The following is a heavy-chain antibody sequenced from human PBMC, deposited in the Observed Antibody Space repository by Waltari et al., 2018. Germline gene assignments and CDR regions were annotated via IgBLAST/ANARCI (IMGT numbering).Heavy chain of an antibody. V-gene: IGHV3-7*01. J-gene: IGHJ4*02. D-gene: IGHD2-21*02. CDR2: IKEDVSAI. CDR1: GLILSSYW. CDR3: ATGSVTHTY. Sequence: EVQLAESGGGLVQPGGSLRLSCAASGLILSSYWMTWVRQAPGKGREWVANIKEDVSAIYYVDSVRGLFTVSRDNAKNSLFLQMTSLRVEDTAVYYCATGSVTHTYWGQGTLVSVSA.